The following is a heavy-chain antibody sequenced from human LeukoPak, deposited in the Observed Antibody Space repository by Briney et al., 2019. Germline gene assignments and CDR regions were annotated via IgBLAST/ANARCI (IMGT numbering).Heavy chain of an antibody. D-gene: IGHD1-7*01. V-gene: IGHV3-30-3*01. CDR2: ISKDGSDK. Sequence: PGGSLRLSCAASGFTFRLYAMSWVRQAPGKGLEWVAVISKDGSDKYYPGSVRGRFTISRDNSKNTIYLQMDSLRAEDTAIYYCARDYWWNYDYWGQGTLVTVSS. J-gene: IGHJ4*02. CDR1: GFTFRLYA. CDR3: ARDYWWNYDY.